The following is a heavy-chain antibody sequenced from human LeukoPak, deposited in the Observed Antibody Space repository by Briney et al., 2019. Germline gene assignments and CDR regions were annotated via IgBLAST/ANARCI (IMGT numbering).Heavy chain of an antibody. CDR1: GFTFSSYA. CDR3: AKVRNYDSSAYYWNDAFDI. CDR2: ISGSGDST. V-gene: IGHV3-23*01. D-gene: IGHD3-22*01. J-gene: IGHJ3*02. Sequence: PGGSLRLSCAASGFTFSSYAMTWVRQAPGKGLEWVSTISGSGDSTYFADPVKGRFTISRDNSKNTLYLQMDTLRAEDTAVYYCAKVRNYDSSAYYWNDAFDIWGQGTKVTVSS.